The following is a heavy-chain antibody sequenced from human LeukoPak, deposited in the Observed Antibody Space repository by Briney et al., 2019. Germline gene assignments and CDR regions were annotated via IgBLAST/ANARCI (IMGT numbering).Heavy chain of an antibody. CDR1: GGSISSYY. J-gene: IGHJ5*02. CDR3: ARDGNWNDEGWFDP. V-gene: IGHV4-59*01. CDR2: IYYSGNT. Sequence: SETLSLTCTVSGGSISSYYWSWIRQPPGKGLEWVGYIYYSGNTNFNPSLKSRVTISVDTSKNQFPLKLSSVTAADTAVYYCARDGNWNDEGWFDPWGQGTLVTVSS. D-gene: IGHD1-1*01.